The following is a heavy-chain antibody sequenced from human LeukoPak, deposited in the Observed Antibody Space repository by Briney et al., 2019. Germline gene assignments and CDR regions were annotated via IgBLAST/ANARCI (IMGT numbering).Heavy chain of an antibody. V-gene: IGHV4-4*07. J-gene: IGHJ3*02. Sequence: PSGTLSLTCTVSGGSISNYYWSWIRQPAGKGLEWIGRIYISGSTSGSTDYNPSLKSRVTMSVDTSRNQFSLKVNSVTAADTAVYYCARFRDYKEPFDMWGQGTMVTVSS. CDR3: ARFRDYKEPFDM. CDR1: GGSISNYY. D-gene: IGHD3-10*01. CDR2: IYISGSTSGST.